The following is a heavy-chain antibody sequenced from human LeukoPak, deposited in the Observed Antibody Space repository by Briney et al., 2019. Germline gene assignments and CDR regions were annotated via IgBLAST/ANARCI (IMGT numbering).Heavy chain of an antibody. CDR1: GGSISSGGYS. CDR2: IYHSGST. V-gene: IGHV4-30-2*01. Sequence: PSQTLSLTCAVSGGSISSGGYSWSWIRQPPGKGLEWIGYIYHSGSTYYNPSLKSRVTISVDRSKNQFSLKLSSVTAADTAVYYCARGPSYRNGWGWFDPWGQGTPVSVSS. J-gene: IGHJ5*02. CDR3: ARGPSYRNGWGWFDP. D-gene: IGHD6-19*01.